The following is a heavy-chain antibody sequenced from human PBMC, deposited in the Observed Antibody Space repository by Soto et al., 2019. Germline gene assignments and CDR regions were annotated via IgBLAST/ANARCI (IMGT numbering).Heavy chain of an antibody. CDR1: GFTFSSHW. V-gene: IGHV3-74*01. CDR3: ARDMLGPRAFDY. D-gene: IGHD3-10*02. CDR2: ISTDGSRT. Sequence: EVQLVEPGGGIVQPGGSLRLSCSVSGFTFSSHWMHWVRQAPGKGLVWVSRISTDGSRTTYADSVKGRVTISRDNAKNTLYLDMSSLRAEDTAVYYCARDMLGPRAFDYWGQGTLVTVSS. J-gene: IGHJ4*02.